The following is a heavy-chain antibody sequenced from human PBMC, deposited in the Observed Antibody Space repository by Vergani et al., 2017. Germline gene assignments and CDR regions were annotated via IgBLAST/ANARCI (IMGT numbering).Heavy chain of an antibody. CDR3: ARVGTSSNRDYFDY. V-gene: IGHV1-2*02. J-gene: IGHJ4*02. D-gene: IGHD2-2*01. Sequence: QVQLVQSGAEVKKPGSSVKVSCKTSGGTFKSNTFSWVRQAPGQGLEWMGWINPNSGGTNYAQKFQGRVTMTRDTSISTAYMELSNLRSDDTAVYYCARVGTSSNRDYFDYWGQGTLVTVSS. CDR2: INPNSGGT. CDR1: GGTFKSNT.